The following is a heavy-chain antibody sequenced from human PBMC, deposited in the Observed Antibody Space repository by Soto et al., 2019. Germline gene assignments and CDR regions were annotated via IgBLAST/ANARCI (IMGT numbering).Heavy chain of an antibody. Sequence: DVQLVQSGGGLIQPGGYLRLSCAASGFTVSNYYMSWVRQAPGRGLQWVSVIYTAGPTYYADSVKGRFTISRDESKNTLYFQMDNLRAEDTATYYCARGKSRDAYNPLGYWGPGTLVTVSS. D-gene: IGHD1-1*01. V-gene: IGHV3-53*01. J-gene: IGHJ4*02. CDR2: IYTAGPT. CDR1: GFTVSNYY. CDR3: ARGKSRDAYNPLGY.